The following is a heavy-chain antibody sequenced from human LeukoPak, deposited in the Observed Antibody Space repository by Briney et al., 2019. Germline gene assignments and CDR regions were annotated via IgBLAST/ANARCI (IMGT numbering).Heavy chain of an antibody. J-gene: IGHJ5*02. CDR3: ARETPWRGFDP. V-gene: IGHV4-59*12. Sequence: SETLSLTCTVSGGSISSYYWSWIRQPPGKGLEWIGNIYYSGSTNYNPSLKSRVTISVDTSKNQFSLKLSSVTAADTAVYYCARETPWRGFDPWGQGTLVTVSS. D-gene: IGHD5-12*01. CDR2: IYYSGST. CDR1: GGSISSYY.